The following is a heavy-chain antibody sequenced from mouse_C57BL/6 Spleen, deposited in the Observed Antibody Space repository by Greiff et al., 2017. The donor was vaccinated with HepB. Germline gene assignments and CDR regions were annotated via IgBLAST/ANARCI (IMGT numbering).Heavy chain of an antibody. CDR1: GFTFSDYY. J-gene: IGHJ1*03. Sequence: EVKVEESEGGLVQPGSSMKLSCTASGFTFSDYYMAWVRQVPEKGLEWVANINYDGSSTYYLDSLKSRFIISRDNAKNILYLQMSSLKSEDTATYYCARDPHYYGSSYVDWYFDVWGTGTTVTVSS. D-gene: IGHD1-1*01. V-gene: IGHV5-16*01. CDR2: INYDGSST. CDR3: ARDPHYYGSSYVDWYFDV.